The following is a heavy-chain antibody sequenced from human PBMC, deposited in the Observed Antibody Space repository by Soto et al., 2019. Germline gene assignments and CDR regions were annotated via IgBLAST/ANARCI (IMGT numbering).Heavy chain of an antibody. J-gene: IGHJ4*02. CDR3: ARGMRSVGYAISNWLDY. CDR1: GYTFTSYY. CDR2: IIRSGGST. Sequence: QVQLAQSGAEVKKAGASVKVSCKAPGYTFTSYYIHWVRQAPGQGLEWMGIIIRSGGSTSYAQNFQGRVTMTRDTATSPVYIELYSLRSEDTALYYCARGMRSVGYAISNWLDYWGLGTLVTVSS. D-gene: IGHD2-8*02. V-gene: IGHV1-46*01.